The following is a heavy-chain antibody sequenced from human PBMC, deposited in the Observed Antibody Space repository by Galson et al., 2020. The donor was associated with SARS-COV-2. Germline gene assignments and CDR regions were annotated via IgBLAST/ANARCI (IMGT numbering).Heavy chain of an antibody. J-gene: IGHJ5*02. Sequence: ETSETLSLTCTVSGGSISSGGYYWNWIRQHPGKGLEWVGYIYYSGSTYYTFYNPSLKSRVTISMDTSKNQFSLDLSSVTAADTAVYYCAKARVPVAVKGFDPWGQGPWATVSA. CDR1: GGSISSGGYY. CDR2: IYYSGST. CDR3: AKARVPVAVKGFDP. V-gene: IGHV4-31*03.